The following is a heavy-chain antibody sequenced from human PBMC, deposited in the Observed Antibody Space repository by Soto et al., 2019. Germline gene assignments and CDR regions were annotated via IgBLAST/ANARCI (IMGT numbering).Heavy chain of an antibody. CDR1: GFSFSNYA. V-gene: IGHV3-23*01. D-gene: IGHD4-4*01. J-gene: IGHJ4*02. CDR3: AKDLIDYSNSYFDY. CDR2: ITSVGYT. Sequence: GGSLRLSCATSGFSFSNYAMSWVRQAPGKGLEWVAAITSVGYTYYVDSLKGRFTISRDNSKNTLYLQMNSLRAEDTAVYYCAKDLIDYSNSYFDYWGQGTLVTVSS.